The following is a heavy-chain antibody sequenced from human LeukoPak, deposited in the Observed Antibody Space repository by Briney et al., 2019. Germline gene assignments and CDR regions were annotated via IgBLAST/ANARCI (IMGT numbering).Heavy chain of an antibody. CDR1: GFTFSSYS. J-gene: IGHJ4*02. CDR3: ARAQHSLGYCSGGSCYGRD. CDR2: ISSSSSTI. D-gene: IGHD2-15*01. V-gene: IGHV3-48*04. Sequence: GGSLRLSCAASGFTFSSYSMNWVRQAPGKGLEWVSYISSSSSTIYYADSVKGRFTISRDNAKNSLYLQMNSLRAEDTAVYYCARAQHSLGYCSGGSCYGRDWGQGTLVTVSS.